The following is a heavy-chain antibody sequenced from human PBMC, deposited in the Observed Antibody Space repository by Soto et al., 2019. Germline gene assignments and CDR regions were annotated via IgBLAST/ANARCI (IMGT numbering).Heavy chain of an antibody. CDR1: GGTFSTYA. CDR2: VIPIFGTP. CDR3: ARSQGGSSSLDIYYYYYYGMDV. J-gene: IGHJ6*02. D-gene: IGHD2-15*01. Sequence: QVQLVQSGAEVKKPGSSVKVSCKAPGGTFSTYAISWVRQAPGQGLEWMGGVIPIFGTPKYAQKFQGRVTITADESMSTGYMELRSLRSEDTAVYYCARSQGGSSSLDIYYYYYYGMDVWGQGTTVTVSS. V-gene: IGHV1-69*01.